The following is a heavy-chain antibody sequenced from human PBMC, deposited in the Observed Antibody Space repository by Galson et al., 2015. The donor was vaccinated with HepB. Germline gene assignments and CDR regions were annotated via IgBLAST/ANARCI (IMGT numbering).Heavy chain of an antibody. CDR2: FDSEDGEI. D-gene: IGHD2-2*01. J-gene: IGHJ6*02. V-gene: IGHV1-24*01. CDR3: ATESAATYQPLYGTIYYYYHMDV. Sequence: SVKVSCKVSGHTLTELSMHWVRQAPGEGLEWMGGFDSEDGEIIYAQKFRGRVTMTEDTSTDTAYLELSSLKSEDTAVYYCATESAATYQPLYGTIYYYYHMDVWGQGTTVTVSS. CDR1: GHTLTELS.